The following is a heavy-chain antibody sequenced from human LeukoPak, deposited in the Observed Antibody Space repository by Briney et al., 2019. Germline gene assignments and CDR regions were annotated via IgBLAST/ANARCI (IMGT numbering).Heavy chain of an antibody. J-gene: IGHJ4*02. CDR3: ARDEYCGGDCYSSY. D-gene: IGHD2-21*01. CDR1: GGSISSGGYY. CDR2: IYHSGST. Sequence: SQTLSLTCTVSGGSISSGGYYWSWIRQPPGKGLEWIGYIYHSGSTYYNPSLKSRVTISVDRSKNQFSLKLSSVTAADTAVYYCARDEYCGGDCYSSYWGQGTLVTVSS. V-gene: IGHV4-30-2*01.